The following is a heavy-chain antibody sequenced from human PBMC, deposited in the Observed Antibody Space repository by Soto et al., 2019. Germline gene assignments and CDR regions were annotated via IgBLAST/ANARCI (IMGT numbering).Heavy chain of an antibody. CDR2: IYYSGST. V-gene: IGHV4-30-4*01. CDR3: ARGVSAGVDY. CDR1: GGSISSGDYY. Sequence: SETLSLTCTVSGGSISSGDYYWSWIRQPPGKGLEWIGYIYYSGSTYYNPSLKSRVTISVDTSKNQFSLKLTSVTAADTAVYYCARGVSAGVDYWGQGTLVTVSS. J-gene: IGHJ4*02. D-gene: IGHD1-26*01.